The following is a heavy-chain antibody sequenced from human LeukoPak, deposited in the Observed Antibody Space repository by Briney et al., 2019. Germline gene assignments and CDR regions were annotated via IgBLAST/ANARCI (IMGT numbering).Heavy chain of an antibody. D-gene: IGHD3-3*01. Sequence: NPSETLSLTCTVSGGSISSSNYYWGWIRQPPGKGLEWIGYISYSGSTYYNPSLKSRVTISVDTSKNQFSLKLSSVTAADTAVYYCARVPTIFGVVRPNYFDYWGQGTLVTVSS. CDR2: ISYSGST. CDR3: ARVPTIFGVVRPNYFDY. V-gene: IGHV4-39*07. J-gene: IGHJ4*02. CDR1: GGSISSSNYY.